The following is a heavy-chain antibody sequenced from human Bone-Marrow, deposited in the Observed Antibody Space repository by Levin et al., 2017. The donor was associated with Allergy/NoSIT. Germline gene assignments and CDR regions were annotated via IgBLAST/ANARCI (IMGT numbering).Heavy chain of an antibody. J-gene: IGHJ5*02. CDR3: ARYLRQGGKRWFDP. Sequence: SPTLSLPCTVSGGSIHSDGYNWGWIRQRPGRGLEWIGYIHYSGSTYSNPSLKSRFTMSLDTSKNQFSLNLNSVTAADTAVYYCARYLRQGGKRWFDPWGQGTLVTVSS. V-gene: IGHV4-31*03. CDR1: GGSIHSDGYN. CDR2: IHYSGST.